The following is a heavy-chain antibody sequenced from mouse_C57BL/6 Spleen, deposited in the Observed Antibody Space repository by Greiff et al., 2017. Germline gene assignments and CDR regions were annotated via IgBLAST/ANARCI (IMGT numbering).Heavy chain of an antibody. CDR3: AIYYYGSSYPY. CDR2: ISYDGSN. V-gene: IGHV3-6*01. J-gene: IGHJ3*01. Sequence: ESGPGLVKPSQSLSLTCSVTGYSITSGYYWNWIRQFPGNKLEWMGYISYDGSNNYNPSLKNRISITRDTSKNQFFLKLNSVTTEDTATYYCAIYYYGSSYPYWGQGTLVTVSA. CDR1: GYSITSGYY. D-gene: IGHD1-1*01.